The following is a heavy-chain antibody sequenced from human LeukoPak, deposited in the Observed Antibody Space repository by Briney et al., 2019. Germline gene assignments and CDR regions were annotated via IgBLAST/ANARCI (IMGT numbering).Heavy chain of an antibody. J-gene: IGHJ1*01. D-gene: IGHD3-22*01. Sequence: SETLSLTCTVSGGSINSGNYYWSWIRQPAGKGLEWIGRIYTSGSTNYNPSLKSRVTMSVDPSNNQFSLNLRSVTAADTALYYCARRRYYDGSGYLEWGQGTLLSVSS. CDR1: GGSINSGNYY. V-gene: IGHV4-61*02. CDR2: IYTSGST. CDR3: ARRRYYDGSGYLE.